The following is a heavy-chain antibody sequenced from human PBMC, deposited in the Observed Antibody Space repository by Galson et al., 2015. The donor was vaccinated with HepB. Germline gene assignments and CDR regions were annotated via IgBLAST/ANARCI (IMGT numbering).Heavy chain of an antibody. Sequence: SVKVSCKASGYTFTSYYMHWVRQAPGQGLEWMGIINPSGGSKSYAQKFQGRVTMTRDTSTSTVYMELSSLRSEDTAVYYCARDEIAVAGTRYYYYYGMDVWGQGTTVTVSS. V-gene: IGHV1-46*01. CDR3: ARDEIAVAGTRYYYYYGMDV. D-gene: IGHD6-19*01. J-gene: IGHJ6*02. CDR2: INPSGGSK. CDR1: GYTFTSYY.